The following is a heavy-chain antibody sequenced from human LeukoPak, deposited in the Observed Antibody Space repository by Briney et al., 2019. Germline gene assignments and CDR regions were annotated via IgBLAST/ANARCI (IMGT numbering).Heavy chain of an antibody. CDR1: AFTFDDYA. CDR3: AKGRSDGMDD. J-gene: IGHJ6*02. V-gene: IGHV3-9*01. Sequence: GRSLRLSCAASAFTFDDYAMHWIRQAPGKGLEWVSGISWNSGSIGYADSVKGRFTISRDNAKNSLYLHMNSLRAEDTALYYCAKGRSDGMDDWGQGTTVTVSS. D-gene: IGHD3-3*01. CDR2: ISWNSGSI.